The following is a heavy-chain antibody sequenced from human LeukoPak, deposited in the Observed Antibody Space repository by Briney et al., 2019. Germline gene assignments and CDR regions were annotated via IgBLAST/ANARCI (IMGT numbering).Heavy chain of an antibody. CDR3: AKDLMVRDYYYYYGMDV. V-gene: IGHV3-30*02. CDR1: GFTFSSYG. D-gene: IGHD3-10*01. J-gene: IGHJ6*02. Sequence: GGSLRLSCAASGFTFSSYGMHWVRQAPGKGLEWVAFIRYDGSNKYYADSVKGRFTISRDNSKNTLYLQMNSVRAEDTAVYYWAKDLMVRDYYYYYGMDVWGQGTTVTVSS. CDR2: IRYDGSNK.